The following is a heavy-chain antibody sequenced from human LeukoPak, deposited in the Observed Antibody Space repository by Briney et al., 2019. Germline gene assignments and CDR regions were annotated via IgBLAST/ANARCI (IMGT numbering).Heavy chain of an antibody. CDR2: IRSKANSFAT. CDR1: GVTFSGSA. J-gene: IGHJ3*02. Sequence: GGALRLSCAASGVTFSGSAMHWVRQASGEGLEWVGRIRSKANSFATAYAASVKGRLTIYRDDSKNTAYLQMNSLKTEDTAVYYCAKDLTEWELLSNDAFDIWGQGTMVTVSS. V-gene: IGHV3-73*01. D-gene: IGHD1-26*01. CDR3: AKDLTEWELLSNDAFDI.